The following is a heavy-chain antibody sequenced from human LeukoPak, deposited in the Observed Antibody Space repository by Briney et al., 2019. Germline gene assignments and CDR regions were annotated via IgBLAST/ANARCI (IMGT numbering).Heavy chain of an antibody. J-gene: IGHJ1*01. Sequence: ASVKVSCKASGYTFTSYGISWVRQAPGQGLEWMGWISAYNGNTNYAQKLQGRATMTTDTSTSTAYMELRSLRSDDTAVYYCARDVSPMGNPGYFQHWGQGTLVTVSS. CDR2: ISAYNGNT. V-gene: IGHV1-18*01. D-gene: IGHD7-27*01. CDR3: ARDVSPMGNPGYFQH. CDR1: GYTFTSYG.